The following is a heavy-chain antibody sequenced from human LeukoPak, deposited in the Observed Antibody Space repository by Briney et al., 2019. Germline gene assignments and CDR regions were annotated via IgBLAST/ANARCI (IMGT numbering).Heavy chain of an antibody. J-gene: IGHJ6*03. CDR2: IYYSGST. Sequence: NPSETLSLTCTVSGGSISSYYWSWIRQPPGKGLEWIGYIYYSGSTNYNPSLKSRVTISVDTSKNQFSLKLSSVTAADTAVYYCARVSRYYYYYMDVWGKGTTVTVSS. V-gene: IGHV4-59*08. CDR1: GGSISSYY. CDR3: ARVSRYYYYYMDV.